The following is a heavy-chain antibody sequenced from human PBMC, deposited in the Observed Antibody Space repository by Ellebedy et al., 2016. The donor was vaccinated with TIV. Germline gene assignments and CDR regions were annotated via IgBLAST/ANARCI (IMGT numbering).Heavy chain of an antibody. CDR1: GFTFSSYG. V-gene: IGHV3-33*08. J-gene: IGHJ5*02. CDR2: IWYDGSNK. Sequence: GESLKISCAASGFTFSSYGMHWVRQAPGKGLEWVAVIWYDGSNKYYADSVKGRFTISRDNSKNTLYLQMNSRRAEDKAVYYCARDRQGGYDFWRFGWFDPWGQGTLVTVSS. D-gene: IGHD3-3*01. CDR3: ARDRQGGYDFWRFGWFDP.